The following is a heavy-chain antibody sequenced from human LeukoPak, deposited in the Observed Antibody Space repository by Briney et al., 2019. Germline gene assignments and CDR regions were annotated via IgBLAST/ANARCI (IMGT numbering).Heavy chain of an antibody. J-gene: IGHJ5*02. D-gene: IGHD2-2*01. V-gene: IGHV3-21*01. CDR1: GFTLSNYD. Sequence: GRSLRLSCAASGFTLSNYDMNWVRQAPGKGLGWVSSISTSSRYIYYKDSVRGRFTISRDDAKNSLYLEMNSLRAEDTAVYYCARADCSSSTCYLRRSWFDPWGQGTLVTVSS. CDR2: ISTSSRYI. CDR3: ARADCSSSTCYLRRSWFDP.